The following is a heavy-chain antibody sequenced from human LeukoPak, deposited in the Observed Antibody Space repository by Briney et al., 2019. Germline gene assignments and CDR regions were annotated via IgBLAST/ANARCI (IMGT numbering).Heavy chain of an antibody. V-gene: IGHV4-59*01. Sequence: SETLSLTCTVSGGSISSYYWSWIRQPPGKGLEWIGYIYYSGSTNYNPSLKSRVTISVDTSKNQFSLKLSSVTAADTAVYYCAREEEDDFWSGYSADAFDIWGQGTMVTVSS. D-gene: IGHD3-3*01. J-gene: IGHJ3*02. CDR3: AREEEDDFWSGYSADAFDI. CDR2: IYYSGST. CDR1: GGSISSYY.